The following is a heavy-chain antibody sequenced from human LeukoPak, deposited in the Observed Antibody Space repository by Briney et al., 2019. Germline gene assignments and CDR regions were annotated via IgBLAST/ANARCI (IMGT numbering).Heavy chain of an antibody. V-gene: IGHV1-46*01. CDR3: ARDAGSSVSYAFDY. D-gene: IGHD6-19*01. J-gene: IGHJ4*02. Sequence: ASVKVSCKASGYTFTSYYMHWVRQAPGQGLEWMGIINPNAGTTSYAQKFQGRVTVTRDTSASTVYMELSSLRSEDMAVYYCARDAGSSVSYAFDYWGQGTLVTVSS. CDR1: GYTFTSYY. CDR2: INPNAGTT.